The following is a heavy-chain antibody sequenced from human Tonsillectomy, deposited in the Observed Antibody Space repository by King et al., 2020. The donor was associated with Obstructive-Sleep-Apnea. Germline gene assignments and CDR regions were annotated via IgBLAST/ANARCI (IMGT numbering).Heavy chain of an antibody. J-gene: IGHJ4*02. CDR2: INPYSGGT. Sequence: QLVQSGAEVKKPGASVKVSCKASGYTFTGYYIHWVRQAPGHGLECMGCINPYSGGTNYAQKFQGRVTMTRDTSISTAYMELISLRSDDTAVYYLATVAVATATFYFDYWGQGTLVTVSS. CDR1: GYTFTGYY. CDR3: ATVAVATATFYFDY. V-gene: IGHV1-2*02. D-gene: IGHD4-17*01.